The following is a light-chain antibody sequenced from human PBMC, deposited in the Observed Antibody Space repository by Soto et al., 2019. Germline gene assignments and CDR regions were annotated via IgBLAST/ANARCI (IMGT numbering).Light chain of an antibody. CDR3: QQYNNWYT. V-gene: IGKV1-5*03. Sequence: DITMTQFPSTLSASVGARVTIPCRASQRTSGCLAWHQQKPGKAPKLLIHKASILQSGVPSRFSGSGSETEFTLTISSLQPDDSATYYCQQYNNWYTFGRGTKVDIK. J-gene: IGKJ2*01. CDR2: KAS. CDR1: QRTSGC.